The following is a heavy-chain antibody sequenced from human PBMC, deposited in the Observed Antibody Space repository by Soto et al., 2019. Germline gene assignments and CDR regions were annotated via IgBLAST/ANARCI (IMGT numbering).Heavy chain of an antibody. CDR3: AKETTYYYDSTGFRTDDAFDI. J-gene: IGHJ3*02. CDR2: ITHSGST. D-gene: IGHD3-22*01. Sequence: SETLSLTCVVYGGSFSGYSWSWIRQPPGKGLEWIGEITHSGSTNYNPSLKSRVTISVDTSKNQFSLKLSSVTAADTAVYYCAKETTYYYDSTGFRTDDAFDIWGQGIMVT. V-gene: IGHV4-34*01. CDR1: GGSFSGYS.